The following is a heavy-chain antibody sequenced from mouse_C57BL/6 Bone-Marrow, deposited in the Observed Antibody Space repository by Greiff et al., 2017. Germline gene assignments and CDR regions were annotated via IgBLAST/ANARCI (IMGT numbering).Heavy chain of an antibody. CDR2: IHPSDSDT. Sequence: QVQLQQPGAELVKPGASVKVSCKASGYTFTSYWMHWVKQRPGQGLEWIGRIHPSDSDTNYNQKFKGKATLTVDKSSSTAYMQLSSLTSEDSAAYYCAIKGPYGPFDYWGQGTTLTVSS. CDR1: GYTFTSYW. V-gene: IGHV1-74*01. J-gene: IGHJ2*01. CDR3: AIKGPYGPFDY. D-gene: IGHD1-1*02.